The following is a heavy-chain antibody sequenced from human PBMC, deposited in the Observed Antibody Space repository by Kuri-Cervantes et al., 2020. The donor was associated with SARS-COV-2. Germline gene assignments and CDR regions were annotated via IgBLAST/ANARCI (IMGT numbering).Heavy chain of an antibody. CDR2: ISAYNGNT. D-gene: IGHD3-22*01. CDR1: GYTFPNYG. J-gene: IGHJ4*02. CDR3: ARDAGYYDSSGYRYYFDY. Sequence: ASVKVSCKGSGYTFPNYGFSWVRQAPGQGLEWMGWISAYNGNTNYAQKLQGRVTMTTDTSTSTAYMERRSLRSDDTAVYYCARDAGYYDSSGYRYYFDYWGQGTLVTVSS. V-gene: IGHV1-18*01.